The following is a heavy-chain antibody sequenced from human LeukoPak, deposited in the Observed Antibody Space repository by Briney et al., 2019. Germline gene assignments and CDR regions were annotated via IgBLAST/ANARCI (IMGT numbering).Heavy chain of an antibody. V-gene: IGHV4-4*02. Sequence: SETLSLTCGVSGTSVSTMNWWSWVRQSPGKGLEWIGEIFHTGSTNYNPSLKSRVTISVDTSKNQFSLKLSSVTAADTAVYYCARGYNHFDYWGQGTLVTVSS. J-gene: IGHJ4*02. CDR1: GTSVSTMNW. D-gene: IGHD2-2*02. CDR2: IFHTGST. CDR3: ARGYNHFDY.